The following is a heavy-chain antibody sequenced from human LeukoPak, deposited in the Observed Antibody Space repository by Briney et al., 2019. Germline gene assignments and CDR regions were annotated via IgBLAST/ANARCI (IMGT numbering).Heavy chain of an antibody. J-gene: IGHJ2*01. D-gene: IGHD5-12*01. CDR3: AKDRVAHFFYWYFDL. V-gene: IGHV3-20*04. Sequence: GGSLRLSCAASGFTFDDYGMSWVRQAPGKGLEWVSGINWNGGSTGYADSVKGRFTISRDNAKNSLYLQMNSLRAEDTALYYCAKDRVAHFFYWYFDLWGRGTLVTVSS. CDR1: GFTFDDYG. CDR2: INWNGGST.